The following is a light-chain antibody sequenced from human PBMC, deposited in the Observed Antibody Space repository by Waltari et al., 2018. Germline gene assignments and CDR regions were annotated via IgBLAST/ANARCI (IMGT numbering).Light chain of an antibody. J-gene: IGKJ2*01. CDR2: DAS. CDR1: LSVSSY. CDR3: QLRSNWPPLMYT. V-gene: IGKV3-11*01. Sequence: EIVLTQSPATLSLSPGERATLSCRASLSVSSYLAWYQQKPGQAPRLLIHDASKRATGIPARFSGSGSGTDFTLTISSLEPEDIAVYYCQLRSNWPPLMYTFGQGTKLEI.